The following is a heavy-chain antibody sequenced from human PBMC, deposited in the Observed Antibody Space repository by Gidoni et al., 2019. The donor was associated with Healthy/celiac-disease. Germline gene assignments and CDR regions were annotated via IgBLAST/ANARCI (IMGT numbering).Heavy chain of an antibody. Sequence: QVQLQQWGAGLLKPSETLSLSCAVSGGSFSGYYWSWIRQPPGKGLEWIGEINHSGSTNYNPSLKSRVTISVDTSKNQFSLKLSSVTAADTAVYYCARVHITIFGTYGMDVWGQGTTVTVSS. CDR3: ARVHITIFGTYGMDV. CDR2: INHSGST. V-gene: IGHV4-34*01. CDR1: GGSFSGYY. J-gene: IGHJ6*02. D-gene: IGHD3-3*01.